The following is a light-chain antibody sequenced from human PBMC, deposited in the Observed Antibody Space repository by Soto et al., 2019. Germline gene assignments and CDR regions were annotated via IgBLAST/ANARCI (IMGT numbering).Light chain of an antibody. CDR3: QKLNRYPLT. J-gene: IGKJ4*01. CDR2: AAS. CDR1: QDISNY. Sequence: DIQMTQSPSSVSASVGDTVTITCRASQDISNYLVWYQQKTGKAPKLLIYAASTLQSGVPSRFSGSASGTDFTLTISRLQPEDFATYFCQKLNRYPLTCGGGTKVDI. V-gene: IGKV1-9*01.